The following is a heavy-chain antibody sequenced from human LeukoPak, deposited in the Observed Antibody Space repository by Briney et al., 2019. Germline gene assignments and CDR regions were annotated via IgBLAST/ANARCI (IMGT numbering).Heavy chain of an antibody. CDR2: IYYSGST. CDR3: ARSPMLFPFNY. Sequence: SETLSLTCTVSGGSISTYYWSWIRQPPGKGLEWIGNIYYSGSTNYNPSLKSRVTISVHTSKNQFPLKLTTVTAADTAVYFCARSPMLFPFNYWGQGTLVTVSS. V-gene: IGHV4-59*01. D-gene: IGHD3-10*02. CDR1: GGSISTYY. J-gene: IGHJ4*02.